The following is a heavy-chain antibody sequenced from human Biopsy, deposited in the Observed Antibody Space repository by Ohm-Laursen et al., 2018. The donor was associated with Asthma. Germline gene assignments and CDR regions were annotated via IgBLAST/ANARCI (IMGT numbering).Heavy chain of an antibody. V-gene: IGHV3-30*03. D-gene: IGHD3-22*01. CDR1: GFVFSQCG. J-gene: IGHJ3*02. CDR2: VSSDGHNK. Sequence: SLRLSCTAPGFVFSQCGMHWVRQGPGKGLEWVALVSSDGHNKYYEDSVKGRFTISRDNSRNRLYLQINGLTVEDSAVYFCARQSGQDYGDSSGLDIWGQGTKVAVSS. CDR3: ARQSGQDYGDSSGLDI.